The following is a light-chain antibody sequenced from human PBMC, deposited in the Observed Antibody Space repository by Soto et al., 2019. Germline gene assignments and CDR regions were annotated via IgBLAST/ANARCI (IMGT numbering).Light chain of an antibody. CDR2: EVT. CDR1: SSDVGGYDY. CDR3: SSYTGGNPSYV. Sequence: QSALTQPPSASGSPGQSVTISCTGTSSDVGGYDYVSWYQQHPGKAPKLMIYEVTIRPSGVSDRFSGSKSGNTASLTVSGLQAEDGADYYCSSYTGGNPSYVFGTGTQLTVL. J-gene: IGLJ1*01. V-gene: IGLV2-8*01.